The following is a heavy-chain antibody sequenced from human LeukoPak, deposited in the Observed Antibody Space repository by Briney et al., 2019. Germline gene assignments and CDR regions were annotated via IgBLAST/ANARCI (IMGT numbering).Heavy chain of an antibody. CDR3: ASRRVLRYFDWLSPKDY. V-gene: IGHV4-38-2*02. CDR2: IYHSGNT. CDR1: GYSIRSDYY. D-gene: IGHD3-9*01. J-gene: IGHJ4*02. Sequence: PSETLSLTCTVSGYSIRSDYYWGWIRQPPGKGLEWIGTIYHSGNTYYNPSLKSRVTILVDTSKNQFSLKLSSVTAADTAVYYCASRRVLRYFDWLSPKDYWGQGTLVTVSS.